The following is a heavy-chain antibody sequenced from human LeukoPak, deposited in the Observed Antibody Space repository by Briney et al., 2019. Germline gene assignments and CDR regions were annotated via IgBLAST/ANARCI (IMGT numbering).Heavy chain of an antibody. CDR3: ARGWGVSARPGYMDV. Sequence: SETLSLTCAVYGGSFSGYYWSWIRQPPGKGLEWIGYIYYSGSTKYNPSLKSRVTISVDTSKNQFSLRLSSVTAADTAVYYCARGWGVSARPGYMDVWGKGTTVTVSS. J-gene: IGHJ6*03. CDR1: GGSFSGYY. D-gene: IGHD6-6*01. V-gene: IGHV4-59*01. CDR2: IYYSGST.